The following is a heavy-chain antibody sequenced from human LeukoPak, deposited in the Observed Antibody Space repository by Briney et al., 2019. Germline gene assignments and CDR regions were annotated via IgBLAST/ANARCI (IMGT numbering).Heavy chain of an antibody. CDR2: IIPIFGTA. J-gene: IGHJ5*02. CDR1: GGTFSSYA. D-gene: IGHD2-2*01. V-gene: IGHV1-69*05. CDR3: ARARGCSSTSCYDTFRWFDP. Sequence: ASVKVSRKASGGTFSSYAISWVRQAPGQGLEWMGGIIPIFGTANYAQKFQGRVTITTDESTSTAYTELSSLRSEDTAVYYCARARGCSSTSCYDTFRWFDPWGQGTLVTVSS.